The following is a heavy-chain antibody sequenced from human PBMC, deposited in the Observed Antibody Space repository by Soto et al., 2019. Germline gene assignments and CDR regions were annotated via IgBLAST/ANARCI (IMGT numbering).Heavy chain of an antibody. CDR3: VRLREVNLPS. Sequence: GASVKVSCKASGGTFSSYAISWVRQAPGQGLEWMGGIIPIFGTANYAQKFQGRVTITADESTSTAYMELSSLRSEDTAVYYCVRLREVNLPSWGQGTLVTVSS. CDR2: IIPIFGTA. CDR1: GGTFSSYA. J-gene: IGHJ4*02. V-gene: IGHV1-69*13.